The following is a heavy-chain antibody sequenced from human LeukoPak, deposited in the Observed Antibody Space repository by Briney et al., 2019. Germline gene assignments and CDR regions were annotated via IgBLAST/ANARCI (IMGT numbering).Heavy chain of an antibody. D-gene: IGHD3-16*01. Sequence: HPGGSLRLSCAASGFTFSSYGMHWVRQAPGKGLEWVAVISYDGSNKYYADSVKGRFTISRDNSKNTLYLQMNSLRAEDTAVYYCAKVRWGSDNALDSWGQGTLVTGSS. V-gene: IGHV3-30*18. CDR1: GFTFSSYG. CDR2: ISYDGSNK. CDR3: AKVRWGSDNALDS. J-gene: IGHJ4*02.